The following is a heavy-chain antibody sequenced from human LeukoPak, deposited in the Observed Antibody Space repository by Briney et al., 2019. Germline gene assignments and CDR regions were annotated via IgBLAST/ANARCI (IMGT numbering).Heavy chain of an antibody. CDR3: AKDGPFSFTNCPDY. CDR1: GFTFSSYG. CDR2: ISYDGSNK. D-gene: IGHD2-2*01. V-gene: IGHV3-30*18. Sequence: GGSLRLSCAASGFTFSSYGMHWVRQAPGKGLEWVAVISYDGSNKYYADSVKGRFTISRDNSKNTLYLQMNSLRAEDTAVYYCAKDGPFSFTNCPDYWGQGTLVTVSS. J-gene: IGHJ4*02.